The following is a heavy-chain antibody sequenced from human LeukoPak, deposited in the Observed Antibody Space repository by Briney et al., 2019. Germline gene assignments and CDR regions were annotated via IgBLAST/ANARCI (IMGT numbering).Heavy chain of an antibody. CDR1: GFNVNSYW. Sequence: PPGGSLRLSCAASGFNVNSYWMHWVRQAPGKGLVWVSLIRIDGSDTDYADSVRGRFTTSRDNAKNALYLQMDSLRVEDTAIYYCARDRGEGTPLDPWGQGTLVTVSS. CDR3: ARDRGEGTPLDP. D-gene: IGHD6-25*01. CDR2: IRIDGSDT. V-gene: IGHV3-74*01. J-gene: IGHJ5*02.